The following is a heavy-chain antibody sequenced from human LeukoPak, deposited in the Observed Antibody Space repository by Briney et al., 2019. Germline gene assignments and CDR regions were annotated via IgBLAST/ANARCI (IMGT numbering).Heavy chain of an antibody. V-gene: IGHV1-69*05. D-gene: IGHD3-22*01. CDR3: ARDPRPSYDSSDYYYPGDY. CDR2: IIAIFGTA. Sequence: SVKVSCKASGGTFSSYAISWVRQAPGQGLEWMGRIIAIFGTANYAQKFQGRVTITTDESTSTAYMELSSLRSEDTAVYYCARDPRPSYDSSDYYYPGDYWGQGTLVTVSS. J-gene: IGHJ4*02. CDR1: GGTFSSYA.